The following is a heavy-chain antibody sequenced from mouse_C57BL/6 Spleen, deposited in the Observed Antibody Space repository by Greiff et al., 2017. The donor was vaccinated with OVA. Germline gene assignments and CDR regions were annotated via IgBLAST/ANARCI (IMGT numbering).Heavy chain of an antibody. CDR1: GYSITSGYY. J-gene: IGHJ3*01. CDR2: ISYDGSN. CDR3: ARKDYDGGFAY. Sequence: EVKLQESGPGLVKPSQSLSLTCSVPGYSITSGYYWNWIRQFPGNKLEWMGYISYDGSNNYNPSLKNRISITRDTSKNQFFLKLNSVTTEDTATYYCARKDYDGGFAYWGQGTLVTVSA. D-gene: IGHD2-4*01. V-gene: IGHV3-6*01.